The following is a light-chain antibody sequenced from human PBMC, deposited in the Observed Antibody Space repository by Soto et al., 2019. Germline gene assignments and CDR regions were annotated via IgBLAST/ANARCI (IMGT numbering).Light chain of an antibody. V-gene: IGLV2-14*01. CDR3: ISYTVSRSYV. J-gene: IGLJ1*01. Sequence: QSALTQPASVSGSPGQSITISCSGTSSDIGTYDHVAWFQQFPGKTPKLMIYNVSNRPSGVSYRFSGSKSGNTASLTISGLQAEDEADYYCISYTVSRSYVFGTGTQLTVL. CDR1: SSDIGTYDH. CDR2: NVS.